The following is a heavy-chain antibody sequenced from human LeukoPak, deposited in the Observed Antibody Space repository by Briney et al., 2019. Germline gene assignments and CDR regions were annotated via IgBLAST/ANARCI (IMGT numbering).Heavy chain of an antibody. D-gene: IGHD2-21*01. CDR2: TWYDGRNN. CDR3: AREVAPLYFHYGMDV. J-gene: IGHJ6*01. CDR1: GFTFSSYG. V-gene: IGHV3-33*01. Sequence: GGSLRLSCAASGFTFSSYGMHWVRQAPGKGLEWVAVTWYDGRNNYYAASVKGRFTISRDDSRTTVYLLMNSLRAEDTAVYYCAREVAPLYFHYGMDVWGEGTTVTVSS.